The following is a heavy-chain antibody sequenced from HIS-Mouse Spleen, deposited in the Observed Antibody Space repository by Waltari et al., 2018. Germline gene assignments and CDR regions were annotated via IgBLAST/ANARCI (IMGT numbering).Heavy chain of an antibody. D-gene: IGHD6-13*01. J-gene: IGHJ2*01. CDR1: GGSISSSSYY. CDR3: AREIPYSSSWYDWYFDL. Sequence: QLQLQESGPGLVKPSETLSLTCTVTGGSISSSSYYWGWLRQPPGKGLEWIGSNYYSGSTYYNPYLKSRVTISVETSMTQFSPKLSSVTAADTAVYYCAREIPYSSSWYDWYFDLWGRGTLVTVSS. CDR2: NYYSGST. V-gene: IGHV4-39*07.